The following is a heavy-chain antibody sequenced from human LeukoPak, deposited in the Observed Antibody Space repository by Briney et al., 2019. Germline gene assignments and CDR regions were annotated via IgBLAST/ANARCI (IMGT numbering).Heavy chain of an antibody. V-gene: IGHV1-18*01. Sequence: ASVKVPCKTSGYTFSNFGINWVRQAPGQGLEWMGWISGNNDNPNYGQKFQGRFTVTTDSSTSTAYMELRNLRFDDTAVYYCARDGTSTDDYWGQGTLVTVSS. D-gene: IGHD2-2*01. CDR1: GYTFSNFG. CDR2: ISGNNDNP. J-gene: IGHJ4*02. CDR3: ARDGTSTDDY.